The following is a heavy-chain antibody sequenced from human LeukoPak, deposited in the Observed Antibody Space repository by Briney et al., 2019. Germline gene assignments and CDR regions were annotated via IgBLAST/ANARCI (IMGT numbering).Heavy chain of an antibody. J-gene: IGHJ4*02. V-gene: IGHV1-2*02. CDR1: GYTFTGYY. D-gene: IGHD3-22*01. CDR3: ARGGQYVLHYDSSGYPPRGH. Sequence: ASVKVSCKASGYTFTGYYMHWVRQAPGQGLEWMGWINPNSGGTNYAQKFKRRVPITGDTSLSTAYMELSRLRSDDTAVYYCARGGQYVLHYDSSGYPPRGHWGQGTLVTVSS. CDR2: INPNSGGT.